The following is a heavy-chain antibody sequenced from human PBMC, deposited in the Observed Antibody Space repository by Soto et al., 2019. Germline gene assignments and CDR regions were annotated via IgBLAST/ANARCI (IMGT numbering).Heavy chain of an antibody. CDR1: GYTFTTYD. V-gene: IGHV1-18*01. J-gene: IGHJ6*02. D-gene: IGHD2-8*01. CDR2: ISTYNGNS. CDR3: ARDPYHVLLVNAPNLYGMDV. Sequence: QVQLVQSGAEVKKPGASVKVSCKASGYTFTTYDISWVRQAPGQGLEWMGRISTYNGNSNYPQSLQGRLTMTTDTYTTTAYMEHRSLQPDDTAVYYCARDPYHVLLVNAPNLYGMDVWGQGTTVTVSS.